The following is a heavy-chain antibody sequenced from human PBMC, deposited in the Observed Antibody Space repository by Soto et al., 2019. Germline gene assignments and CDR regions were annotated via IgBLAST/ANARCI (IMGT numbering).Heavy chain of an antibody. CDR1: GASISSGAYY. Sequence: SETLSLTCTVSGASISSGAYYWSWIRQHPGKGLEWIGYIYYSGSTYYNPSLTSRVTISVDTSKNRFSLKLSSVTAADTAVYYCARYTLLTGFDYWGPGTLVTVSS. D-gene: IGHD3-9*01. CDR3: ARYTLLTGFDY. CDR2: IYYSGST. J-gene: IGHJ4*02. V-gene: IGHV4-31*03.